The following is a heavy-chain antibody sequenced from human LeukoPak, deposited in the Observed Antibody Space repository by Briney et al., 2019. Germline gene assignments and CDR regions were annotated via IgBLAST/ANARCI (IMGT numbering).Heavy chain of an antibody. J-gene: IGHJ4*02. CDR2: INPSGGST. D-gene: IGHD3-9*01. V-gene: IGHV1-46*01. Sequence: ASVKGSCKASGYTFTSYYMHWVRQAPGQGLEWMGIINPSGGSTSYAQKFQGRGTMTRDTSTSTVYMELSSLRSEDTAVYYCARDGGYFDWLFNFDYWGQGTLVTVSS. CDR3: ARDGGYFDWLFNFDY. CDR1: GYTFTSYY.